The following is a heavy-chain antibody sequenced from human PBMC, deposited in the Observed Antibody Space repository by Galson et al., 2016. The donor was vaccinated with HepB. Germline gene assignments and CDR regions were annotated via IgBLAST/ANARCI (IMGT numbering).Heavy chain of an antibody. CDR2: INPTGDIT. D-gene: IGHD3-22*01. V-gene: IGHV1-46*01. J-gene: IGHJ5*02. CDR3: ARDHSRSNYDSATYWWFDP. CDR1: GYTFTSHW. Sequence: SVKVSCKASGYTFTSHWMHWVRQAPGQGLEWMGIINPTGDITSYAQKFQDRVTLTRDTSTSTVYMELSRLRSEDTAVYYYARDHSRSNYDSATYWWFDPWGQGTLVTVSS.